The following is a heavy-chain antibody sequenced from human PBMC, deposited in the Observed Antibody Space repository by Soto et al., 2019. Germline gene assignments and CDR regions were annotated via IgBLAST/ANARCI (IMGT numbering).Heavy chain of an antibody. D-gene: IGHD3-3*01. J-gene: IGHJ6*02. Sequence: VQLVETGGGLIQPGGSLRLSCAASGFTVSSNYMSWVRQAPGKGLEWVSVIYSGGSTYYADSVKGRFTISRDNSKNTFYLQMNRLRAEDTAVYYCARGGRFTIVGVVRLYYGMDVWGPGTTVTVSS. CDR2: IYSGGST. CDR3: ARGGRFTIVGVVRLYYGMDV. CDR1: GFTVSSNY. V-gene: IGHV3-53*02.